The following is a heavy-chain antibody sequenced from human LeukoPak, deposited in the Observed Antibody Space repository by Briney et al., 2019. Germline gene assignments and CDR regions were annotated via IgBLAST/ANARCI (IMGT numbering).Heavy chain of an antibody. CDR2: ISSSSSYI. CDR1: GFTFSSYS. CDR3: ARAFENNWFDP. D-gene: IGHD2/OR15-2a*01. J-gene: IGHJ5*02. Sequence: PGGSLRLSCAASGFTFSSYSMNWVRQAPGKGVEGGSSISSSSSYIYYADSVKGRFTISRDNAKNSLYLQMNSLRAEDTAVYYCARAFENNWFDPWGRGTLVTVSS. V-gene: IGHV3-21*01.